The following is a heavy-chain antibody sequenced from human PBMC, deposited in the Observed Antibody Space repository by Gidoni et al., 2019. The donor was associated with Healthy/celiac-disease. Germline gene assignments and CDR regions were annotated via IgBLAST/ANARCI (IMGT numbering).Heavy chain of an antibody. J-gene: IGHJ4*02. V-gene: IGHV3-23*01. D-gene: IGHD6-19*01. CDR3: AKSVVSGWQIDY. CDR2: ISGSGGST. Sequence: EVQLLESGGGLVQPGGSLRLACAASGFTFSSYAMSWVRQAPGKGLEWVSAISGSGGSTYYADSVKGRFTISRDNSKNTLYLQMNSLRAEDTAVYYCAKSVVSGWQIDYWGQGTLVTVSS. CDR1: GFTFSSYA.